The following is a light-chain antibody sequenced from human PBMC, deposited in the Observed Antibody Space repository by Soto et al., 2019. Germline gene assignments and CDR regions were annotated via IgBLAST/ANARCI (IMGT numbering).Light chain of an antibody. CDR2: GAS. CDR3: QQYGNSPRVT. V-gene: IGKV3-20*01. CDR1: QSVTSSY. Sequence: EIVLTQSPGTLSLSPGEGATLSCRASQSVTSSYLAWYQQKPGQAPRLLIYGASSRATGIPDRFSGSGSGTDFTLTISRLEPEDFAVYYCQQYGNSPRVTFGGGTKVEIK. J-gene: IGKJ4*01.